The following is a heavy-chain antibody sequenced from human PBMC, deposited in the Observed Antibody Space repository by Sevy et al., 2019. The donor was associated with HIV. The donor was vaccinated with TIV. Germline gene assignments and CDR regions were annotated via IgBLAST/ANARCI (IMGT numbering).Heavy chain of an antibody. V-gene: IGHV4-61*02. J-gene: IGHJ6*02. D-gene: IGHD3-3*01. CDR3: ARGYYDSWTGPIDYYYGQGV. CDR1: GGSMNSGRYY. Sequence: SETLSVTCTVSGGSMNSGRYYWTWIRQPAGKGLEWLGRIYNSGSTNYNPSLKSRLTMSVDTSKNQFSVKLSSVTATDTAVYYCARGYYDSWTGPIDYYYGQGVWGQGTTVTVSS. CDR2: IYNSGST.